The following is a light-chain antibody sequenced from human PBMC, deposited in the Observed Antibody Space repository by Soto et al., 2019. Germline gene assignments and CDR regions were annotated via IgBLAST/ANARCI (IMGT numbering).Light chain of an antibody. CDR1: QSISSSY. CDR2: AAS. V-gene: IGKV3-20*01. CDR3: QQYRSSSYT. Sequence: EIVLTQSPGTLSLSPVERATLSCRASQSISSSYLAWYQQKHGQAPRLLIYAASSRATGIPDRFSGSGSGTDFTLTISRLEPEDFAVYYCQQYRSSSYTFGQGTQSEIK. J-gene: IGKJ2*01.